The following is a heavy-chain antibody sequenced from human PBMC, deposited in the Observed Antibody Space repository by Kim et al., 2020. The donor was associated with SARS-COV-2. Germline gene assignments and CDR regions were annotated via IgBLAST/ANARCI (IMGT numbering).Heavy chain of an antibody. D-gene: IGHD3-3*01. CDR2: INTNTGNP. Sequence: ASVKVSCKASGYTFTSYAMNWVRQAPGQGLEWMGWINTNTGNPTYAQGFTGRFVFSLDTSVSTAYLQISSLKAEDTAVYYCARDRRTTIFGVVIMDDYYCDYWGQGTLVTVSS. CDR1: GYTFTSYA. J-gene: IGHJ4*02. CDR3: ARDRRTTIFGVVIMDDYYCDY. V-gene: IGHV7-4-1*02.